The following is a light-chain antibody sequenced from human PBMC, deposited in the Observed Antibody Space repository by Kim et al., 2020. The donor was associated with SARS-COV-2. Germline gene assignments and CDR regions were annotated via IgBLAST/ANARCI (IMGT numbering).Light chain of an antibody. V-gene: IGKV3-20*01. CDR2: DAS. CDR1: GSVYSNF. J-gene: IGKJ2*03. Sequence: LSPGRRATLSCRASGSVYSNFLAWYQQRPGQAPRLLIYDASSRATGIPDRFSGSASGTDFTLTISGLEPEDSAVYYCQQYGTSPYSFGQGTKLEI. CDR3: QQYGTSPYS.